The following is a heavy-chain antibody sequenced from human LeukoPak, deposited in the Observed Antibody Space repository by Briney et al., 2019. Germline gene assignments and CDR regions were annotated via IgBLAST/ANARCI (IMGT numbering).Heavy chain of an antibody. V-gene: IGHV1-69*05. CDR3: ARSDSSGYYYYFDY. CDR1: GGTFSSYA. D-gene: IGHD3-22*01. J-gene: IGHJ4*02. Sequence: TVKVSCKASGGTFSSYAISWVRQAPGQGLEWMGRIIPIFGTANYAQKFQGRVTITTDESTSTAYMELSSLRSEDTAVYYCARSDSSGYYYYFDYWGQGTLVTVSS. CDR2: IIPIFGTA.